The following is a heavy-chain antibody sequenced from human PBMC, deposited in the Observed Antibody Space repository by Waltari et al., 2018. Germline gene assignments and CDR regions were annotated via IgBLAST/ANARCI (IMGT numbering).Heavy chain of an antibody. D-gene: IGHD3-3*01. CDR2: IYYSGST. CDR1: GGSISSSSYY. Sequence: QLQLQESGPGLVKPSETLSLTCTVSGGSISSSSYYWGWIRQPPGKGLGWIGSIYYSGSTNYSPSLKSRVTRAVDTSKNQFSRKLSSVTAADTAVYYCARRGLEWLLFGYAFDIWGQGTMVTVSS. V-gene: IGHV4-39*01. J-gene: IGHJ3*02. CDR3: ARRGLEWLLFGYAFDI.